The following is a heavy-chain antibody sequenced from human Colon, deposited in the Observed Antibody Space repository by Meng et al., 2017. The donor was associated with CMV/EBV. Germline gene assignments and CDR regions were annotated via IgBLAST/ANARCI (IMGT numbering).Heavy chain of an antibody. J-gene: IGHJ4*02. CDR1: GFTFDDYT. D-gene: IGHD2-2*01. V-gene: IGHV3-43*01. CDR3: AKEHCSSTSCSGDFDY. Sequence: GFTFDDYTMHWVRQAPGKGLEWVSLISWDGGSTYYADSVKGRFTISRDNSKNSLYLQMNSLRTEDTALYYCAKEHCSSTSCSGDFDYWGQGTLVTVSS. CDR2: ISWDGGST.